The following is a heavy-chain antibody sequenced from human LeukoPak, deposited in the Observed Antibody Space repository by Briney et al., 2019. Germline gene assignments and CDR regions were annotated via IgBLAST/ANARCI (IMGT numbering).Heavy chain of an antibody. D-gene: IGHD6-6*01. CDR2: TYYRSKWYN. V-gene: IGHV6-1*01. J-gene: IGHJ6*03. CDR3: ARTYSSSSMGSYYYYYYMDV. CDR1: GAGVSGKSDG. Sequence: QRSSPASALTGAGVSGKSDGWNCGRHCPLRGLEWLGRTYYRSKWYNDYAVSVKSRITINPDTSKNQFSLQLNSVTPEDTAVYYCARTYSSSSMGSYYYYYYMDVWGKGTTVTVSS.